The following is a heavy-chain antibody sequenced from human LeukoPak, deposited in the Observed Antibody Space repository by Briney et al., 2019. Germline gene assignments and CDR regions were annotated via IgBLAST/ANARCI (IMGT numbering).Heavy chain of an antibody. J-gene: IGHJ6*03. V-gene: IGHV3-21*01. CDR1: GFTFNTYA. CDR3: ASTYYDILTGYSHMDV. CDR2: ISSSSSYI. D-gene: IGHD3-9*01. Sequence: GGSLRLSCAASGFTFNTYAIHWVRQAPGKGLEWVSSISSSSSYIYYADSVKGRFTISRDNAKNSLYLQMNSLRAEDTAVYYCASTYYDILTGYSHMDVWGKGTTVTISS.